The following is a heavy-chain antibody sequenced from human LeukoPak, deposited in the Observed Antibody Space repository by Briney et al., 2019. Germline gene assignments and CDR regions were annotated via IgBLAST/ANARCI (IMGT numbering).Heavy chain of an antibody. CDR2: IYYSGST. J-gene: IGHJ1*01. CDR1: GGSVSSGSYY. D-gene: IGHD4-17*01. V-gene: IGHV4-61*01. CDR3: ASDYADWGTYFQH. Sequence: SETLSLTCTVSGGSVSSGSYYWSWIRQPPGKGLEWIGYIYYSGSTNYNPSLKSRVTISVDTSKNQFSLKLSSVTAADTAVYYCASDYADWGTYFQHWGQGTLVTVSS.